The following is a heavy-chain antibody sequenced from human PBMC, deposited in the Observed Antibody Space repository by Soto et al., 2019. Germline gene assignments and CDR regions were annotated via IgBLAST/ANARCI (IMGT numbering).Heavy chain of an antibody. CDR1: GFTFSSYS. Sequence: GGSLRLSCAASGFTFSSYSMNWVRQAPGKGLEWVSSISSSSSYIYYADSVKGRFTISRDNAKNSLYLQMNSLRAEDTAVYYCARDLSSYGDYDRVDYWGQGTLVTVSS. J-gene: IGHJ4*02. CDR2: ISSSSSYI. D-gene: IGHD4-17*01. V-gene: IGHV3-21*01. CDR3: ARDLSSYGDYDRVDY.